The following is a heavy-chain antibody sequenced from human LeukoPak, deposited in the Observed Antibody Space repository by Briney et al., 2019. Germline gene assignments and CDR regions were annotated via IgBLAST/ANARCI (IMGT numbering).Heavy chain of an antibody. D-gene: IGHD6-19*01. CDR3: ARAGDSSGWYYFDY. Sequence: LSLTCAVYGGSFSGYYWSWIRQPPGKGLEWVGRTRNKANSYTTEYATSVKGRFTISRDDSKNSLYLQMNSLKTEDTAVYYCARAGDSSGWYYFDYWGQGTLVTVSS. J-gene: IGHJ4*02. V-gene: IGHV3-72*01. CDR1: GGSFSGYY. CDR2: TRNKANSYTT.